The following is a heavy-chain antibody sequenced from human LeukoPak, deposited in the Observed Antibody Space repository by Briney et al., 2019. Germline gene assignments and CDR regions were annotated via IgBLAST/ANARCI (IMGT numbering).Heavy chain of an antibody. V-gene: IGHV4-34*01. D-gene: IGHD1-26*01. CDR2: INHSGST. Sequence: PSETLSLTCAVYGGSFSGYYWSWIRQPPGKGLEWIGEINHSGSTNYNPSLKSRVTISVDTSKNQFSLKLSSVTAADTAVYYCARRELSSDYWGQGTLVTVSS. J-gene: IGHJ4*02. CDR1: GGSFSGYY. CDR3: ARRELSSDY.